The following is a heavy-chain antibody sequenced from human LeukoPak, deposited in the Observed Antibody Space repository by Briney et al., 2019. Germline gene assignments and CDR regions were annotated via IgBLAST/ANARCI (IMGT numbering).Heavy chain of an antibody. CDR3: ARHYGGFGEFGTDY. Sequence: GGSLRLSCAASGFTFSSYAMSWVRQAPGKGLEWVSAISGSGGSTYYADSVKGRFTISADKSISTAYLQWSSLKASDTAMYYCARHYGGFGEFGTDYWGQGTLVTVSS. J-gene: IGHJ4*02. D-gene: IGHD3-10*01. V-gene: IGHV3-23*01. CDR1: GFTFSSYA. CDR2: ISGSGGST.